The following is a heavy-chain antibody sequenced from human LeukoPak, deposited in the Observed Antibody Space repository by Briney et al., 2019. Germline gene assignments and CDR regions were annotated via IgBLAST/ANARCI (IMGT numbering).Heavy chain of an antibody. V-gene: IGHV1-46*01. Sequence: ASVKVSCKASGYTFTSYYMHWVRQAPGRGLEWMGIINPSGGSTSYAQKFQGRVTMTRDTSTSTVYMELSSLRSEDTAVYYCARALADYGDPGGPYYFDYWGQGTLVTVSS. D-gene: IGHD4-17*01. CDR2: INPSGGST. CDR3: ARALADYGDPGGPYYFDY. CDR1: GYTFTSYY. J-gene: IGHJ4*02.